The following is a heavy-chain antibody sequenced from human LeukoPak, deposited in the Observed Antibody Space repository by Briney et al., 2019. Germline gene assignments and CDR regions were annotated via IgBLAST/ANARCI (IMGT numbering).Heavy chain of an antibody. V-gene: IGHV3-53*04. CDR3: ARDRGGAVPATAAWGDLDY. CDR1: GFTVSSNY. Sequence: GGSLRLSCAASGFTVSSNYMSWVRQAPGKGLEWVSVIYSGGSTYYADSVKGRFTISRHNSKNTLYLQMNSLRAEDTAVYYCARDRGGAVPATAAWGDLDYWGQGTLVTVSS. CDR2: IYSGGST. J-gene: IGHJ4*02. D-gene: IGHD2-2*01.